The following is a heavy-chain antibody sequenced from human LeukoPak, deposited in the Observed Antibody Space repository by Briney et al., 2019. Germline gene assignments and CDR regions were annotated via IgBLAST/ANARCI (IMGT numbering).Heavy chain of an antibody. D-gene: IGHD4-11*01. CDR2: ISGTSTSI. J-gene: IGHJ3*02. CDR1: GFTFGDHY. CDR3: AANPTRIDAFKI. V-gene: IGHV3-11*01. Sequence: PGGSLRLSCAASGFTFGDHYMIWIRQAPGKGLEWVSYISGTSTSIYYVDSVKGRFTISRDNSKDSLYLQMNSLRVDDTAVYYCAANPTRIDAFKIWSQGTMVTVSS.